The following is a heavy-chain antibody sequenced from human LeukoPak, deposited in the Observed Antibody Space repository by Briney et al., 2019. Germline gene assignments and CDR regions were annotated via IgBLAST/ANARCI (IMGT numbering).Heavy chain of an antibody. CDR2: INPNSGGT. Sequence: GASVKVSCKASGYTFTGYYMHWVRQAPGQGLEWMGWINPNSGGTNYAQKFQGRVTMTRDTSISTAYMELSRLRSDDTAVYYCAREGDYDSSGIPFDYWGQGTLVTVSS. CDR3: AREGDYDSSGIPFDY. CDR1: GYTFTGYY. J-gene: IGHJ4*02. V-gene: IGHV1-2*02. D-gene: IGHD3-22*01.